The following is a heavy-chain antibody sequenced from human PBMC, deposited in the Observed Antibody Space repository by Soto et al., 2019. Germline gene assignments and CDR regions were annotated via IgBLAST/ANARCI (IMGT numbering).Heavy chain of an antibody. CDR2: ISSSGSTV. V-gene: IGHV3-11*01. CDR3: ARGRITMIVVVTDAFDI. CDR1: GFTFSDYY. Sequence: GSLRLSCAASGFTFSDYYMSWIRQAPGKGLEWVSYISSSGSTVYYADSVKGRFTISRDNAKNSLYLQMNSLRAEDTAVYYCARGRITMIVVVTDAFDIWGQGTMVTVS. J-gene: IGHJ3*02. D-gene: IGHD3-22*01.